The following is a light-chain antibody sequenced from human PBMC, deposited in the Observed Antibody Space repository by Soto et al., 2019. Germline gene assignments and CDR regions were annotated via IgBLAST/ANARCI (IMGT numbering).Light chain of an antibody. CDR1: SSDVGGYNY. CDR2: DVS. Sequence: VLTQPRSVSGSPGQAVTISCTGTSSDVGGYNYVSWYQQHPGKAPKLMVYDVSKRPSGVPDRLSGSKSGHTASLTISGLQAEDEADYYCCSYAGRYTYVFGTGTKVTVL. V-gene: IGLV2-11*01. CDR3: CSYAGRYTYV. J-gene: IGLJ1*01.